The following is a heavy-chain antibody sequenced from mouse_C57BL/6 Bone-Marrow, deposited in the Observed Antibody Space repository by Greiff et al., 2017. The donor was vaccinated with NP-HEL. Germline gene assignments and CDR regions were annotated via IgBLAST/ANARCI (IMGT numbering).Heavy chain of an antibody. CDR1: GFSLTSYG. D-gene: IGHD2-2*01. CDR2: IWSGGST. CDR3: ARKTMVTTGYYAMDY. Sequence: QVQLKESGPGLVQPSQSLSITCTVSGFSLTSYGVHWVRQSPGKGLEWLGVIWSGGSTDYNAAFISRLSISEDNSKSQVFFKMNSLQADDTAIYYCARKTMVTTGYYAMDYWGQGTSVTVSS. V-gene: IGHV2-2*01. J-gene: IGHJ4*01.